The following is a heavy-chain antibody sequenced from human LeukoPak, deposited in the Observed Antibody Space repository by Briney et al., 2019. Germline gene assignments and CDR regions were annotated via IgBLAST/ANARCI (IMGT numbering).Heavy chain of an antibody. J-gene: IGHJ4*02. CDR3: ARGKRGKGLKTYYYDSSGYWPIDY. CDR1: GGSFSGYY. D-gene: IGHD3-22*01. CDR2: INHSGST. V-gene: IGHV4-34*01. Sequence: SETLSLACAVYGGSFSGYYWSWIRQPPGKGLEWIGEINHSGSTNYNPSLKSRVTISVDTSKNQFSLKLSSVTAADAAVYYCARGKRGKGLKTYYYDSSGYWPIDYWGQGTLVTVSS.